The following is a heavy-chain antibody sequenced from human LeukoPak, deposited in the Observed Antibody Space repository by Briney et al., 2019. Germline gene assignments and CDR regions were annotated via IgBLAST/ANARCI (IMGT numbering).Heavy chain of an antibody. Sequence: SQTLSLTCAISGGSVSSNSAAWNWIRQSPSRGLEWLGRTYYRSKWYNDYAVSVKSRITINPDTSKNQFSLQLNSVTPEDTAVYYCARVTYSSSSGWFDPWGQGTLVTVSS. CDR3: ARVTYSSSSGWFDP. CDR1: GGSVSSNSAA. J-gene: IGHJ5*02. V-gene: IGHV6-1*01. D-gene: IGHD6-6*01. CDR2: TYYRSKWYN.